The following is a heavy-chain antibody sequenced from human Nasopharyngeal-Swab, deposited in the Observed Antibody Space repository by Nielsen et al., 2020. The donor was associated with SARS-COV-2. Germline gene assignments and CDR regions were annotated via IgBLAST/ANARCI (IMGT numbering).Heavy chain of an antibody. D-gene: IGHD3-3*01. CDR1: GLRFSGYW. CDR2: IKNDGSEK. Sequence: GGSLRLPCAATGLRFSGYWMTWVRQAPGKGLEWVANIKNDGSEKYYGDSVKGRFTISRDNAKNSLFLQMSTLRAEDTAVYYCAKITADYDFWSHQYYYYMDVWGKGTTVTVSS. V-gene: IGHV3-7*03. CDR3: AKITADYDFWSHQYYYYMDV. J-gene: IGHJ6*03.